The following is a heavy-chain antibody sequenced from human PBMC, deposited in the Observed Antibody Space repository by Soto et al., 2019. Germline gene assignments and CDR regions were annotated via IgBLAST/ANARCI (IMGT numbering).Heavy chain of an antibody. J-gene: IGHJ6*02. V-gene: IGHV1-69*13. CDR2: IIPIVGTA. CDR1: GGPCSSYA. Sequence: GASVKVSCEASGGPCSSYALSWVRQARGQGLEWMGDIIPIVGTANYEQKLQGRVTLAADEYTSTAYMELSSLRSDDTAVYYCASRNSATFGGGTVYYYYGMDVWGQGTTVTVSS. CDR3: ASRNSATFGGGTVYYYYGMDV. D-gene: IGHD3-16*01.